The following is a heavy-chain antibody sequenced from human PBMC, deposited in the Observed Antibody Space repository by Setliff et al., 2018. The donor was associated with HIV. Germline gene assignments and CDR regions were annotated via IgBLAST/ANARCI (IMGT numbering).Heavy chain of an antibody. V-gene: IGHV1-46*01. J-gene: IGHJ4*02. CDR2: INPRDGST. CDR3: ARAPFTSGHYGADY. D-gene: IGHD3-10*01. CDR1: GYTFSSND. Sequence: ASVKVSCKASGYTFSSNDINWVRQATGQGLEWMGRINPRDGSTGYAQRFQGRVTMTRDTSRGTVYMELRSLRSEDTAVYCCARAPFTSGHYGADYWGQGTLVTVSS.